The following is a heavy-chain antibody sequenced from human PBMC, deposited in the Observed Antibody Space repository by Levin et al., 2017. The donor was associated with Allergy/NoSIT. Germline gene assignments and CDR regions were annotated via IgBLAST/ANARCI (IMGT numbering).Heavy chain of an antibody. V-gene: IGHV3-13*01. D-gene: IGHD6-19*01. CDR3: ARDSGSGLDY. CDR1: GFTFSNYG. Sequence: GESLKISCAASGFTFSNYGMDWVRQATGKGLEWVSHIGSAGDTYYADSVKGRFTISRENAKTSLFLQMNSLRAGDTAVYYCARDSGSGLDYWGQGTVVTVSS. CDR2: IGSAGDT. J-gene: IGHJ4*02.